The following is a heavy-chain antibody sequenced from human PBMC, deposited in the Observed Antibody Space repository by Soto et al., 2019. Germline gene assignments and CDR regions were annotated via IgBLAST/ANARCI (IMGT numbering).Heavy chain of an antibody. V-gene: IGHV4-59*08. Sequence: SETLSLTCTVSGGSISSYYWSWIRQPPGKGLEWIGYIYYSGSTNYNPSLKSRVTISVDTSKNQFSLKLSSVTAADTAVYYCARHAYGDYHSVDYYYMDVWGKGTTVTVSS. CDR2: IYYSGST. D-gene: IGHD4-17*01. CDR1: GGSISSYY. J-gene: IGHJ6*03. CDR3: ARHAYGDYHSVDYYYMDV.